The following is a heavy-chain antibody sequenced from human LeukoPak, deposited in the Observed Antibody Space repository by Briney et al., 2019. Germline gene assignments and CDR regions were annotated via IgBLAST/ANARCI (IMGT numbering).Heavy chain of an antibody. CDR2: INSDGSST. J-gene: IGHJ4*02. D-gene: IGHD1-7*01. V-gene: IGHV3-74*01. CDR1: GFTFSSYW. CDR3: ARARGTYYFDY. Sequence: PGGSLRLSCAASGFTFSSYWMHWVRQAPGKGLEWVSRINSDGSSTSYADSVKGRFTISRDNAKNTLYLQMNSLRAEDTAVYYCARARGTYYFDYWGQGTLVTVSS.